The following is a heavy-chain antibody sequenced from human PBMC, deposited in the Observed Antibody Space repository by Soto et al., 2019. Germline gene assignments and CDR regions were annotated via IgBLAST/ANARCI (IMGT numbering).Heavy chain of an antibody. CDR1: GGSVTSGGYY. V-gene: IGHV4-61*08. CDR2: NHYSGST. D-gene: IGHD6-6*01. Sequence: SDTLSLTCTVSGGSVTSGGYYWSWIRQPPGKGLEWIGYNHYSGSTDYNPSLKSRVTISVDTSKNQFSLKLNSVTAADTAIYYCARVDVRVSARRYFDYWGQGTLVTVSS. CDR3: ARVDVRVSARRYFDY. J-gene: IGHJ4*02.